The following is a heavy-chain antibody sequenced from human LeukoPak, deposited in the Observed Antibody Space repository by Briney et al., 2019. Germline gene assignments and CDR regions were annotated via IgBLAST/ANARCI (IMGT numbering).Heavy chain of an antibody. V-gene: IGHV4-34*01. J-gene: IGHJ4*02. CDR2: INHAGST. CDR1: GGSFSGYY. Sequence: SETLSLTCAVYGGSFSGYYWSWIRQPPGKGLEWIGEINHAGSTNYNPSLKSRVTISVDTSKNRFSLKLSSVTAADTAVYYCARATDYLEWLALYYFDYWGQGTLVTVSS. D-gene: IGHD3-3*01. CDR3: ARATDYLEWLALYYFDY.